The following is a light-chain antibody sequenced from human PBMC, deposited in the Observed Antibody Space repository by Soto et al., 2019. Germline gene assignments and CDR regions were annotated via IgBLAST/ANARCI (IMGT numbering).Light chain of an antibody. CDR3: QEFGSSPWT. CDR1: PSISSSY. J-gene: IGKJ2*01. Sequence: IVLTQSPGTLSLSPGERATLSCRASPSISSSYLAWYQQKLGQPPRLLIYGASSRAAGIPDRFSGSGSGTAFTLTISRLEPEDFAEYYCQEFGSSPWTFGQGTTLEI. CDR2: GAS. V-gene: IGKV3-20*01.